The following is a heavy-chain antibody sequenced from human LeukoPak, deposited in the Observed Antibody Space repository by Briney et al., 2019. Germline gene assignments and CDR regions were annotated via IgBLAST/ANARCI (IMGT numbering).Heavy chain of an antibody. Sequence: SCKVSGYTLTELSMHWVRQAPGKGLEWVAVISYDGSNKYYADSVKGRFTISRDNSKNTLYLQMNSLRAEDTAVYYCAFLGSGLDYWGQGTLVTVSS. CDR1: GYTLTELS. V-gene: IGHV3-30*03. CDR2: ISYDGSNK. D-gene: IGHD3-3*01. J-gene: IGHJ4*02. CDR3: AFLGSGLDY.